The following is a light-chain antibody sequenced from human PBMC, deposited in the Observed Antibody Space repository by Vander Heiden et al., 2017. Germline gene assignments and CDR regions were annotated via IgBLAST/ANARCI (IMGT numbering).Light chain of an antibody. V-gene: IGKV1-39*01. CDR2: AAS. Sequence: DIQMTQSPSSLSASVGDRVTITCRASQSISSYLNWYQQKPGKAPKLLIYAASSLQSGVPSRFSGSESGTDFTLTISGLQPGDFATYYCQQSYSTPRTFGQETKVEIK. J-gene: IGKJ1*01. CDR3: QQSYSTPRT. CDR1: QSISSY.